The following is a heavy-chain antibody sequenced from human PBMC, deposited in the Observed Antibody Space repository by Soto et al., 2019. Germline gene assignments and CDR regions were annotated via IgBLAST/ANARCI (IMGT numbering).Heavy chain of an antibody. CDR1: GFTFSSYA. J-gene: IGHJ5*02. D-gene: IGHD3-3*01. V-gene: IGHV3-23*01. CDR2: ISGSGGST. CDR3: AVLRFLEWTFNWFDP. Sequence: PGGSLRLSCAASGFTFSSYAMSWVRQAPGKGLEWVSAISGSGGSTYYADSVKGRFTISRDNSKNTLYLQMNSLRAEDTAVYYCAVLRFLEWTFNWFDPWGQGTLVTVSS.